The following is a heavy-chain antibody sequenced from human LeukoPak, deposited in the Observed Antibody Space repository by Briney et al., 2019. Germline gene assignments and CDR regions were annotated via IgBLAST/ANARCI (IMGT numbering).Heavy chain of an antibody. J-gene: IGHJ4*02. D-gene: IGHD2-15*01. CDR2: IYISGSN. Sequence: PSETLSLTCTVSGASINSHYRSWIRQPAGKGLEWVGRIYISGSNNYHSSLQSRVTMSVDTLQNQFSLKLTSVTAADTAVYYCARALNPLPGTYYFDYWGQGTLVTVSS. V-gene: IGHV4-4*07. CDR3: ARALNPLPGTYYFDY. CDR1: GASINSHY.